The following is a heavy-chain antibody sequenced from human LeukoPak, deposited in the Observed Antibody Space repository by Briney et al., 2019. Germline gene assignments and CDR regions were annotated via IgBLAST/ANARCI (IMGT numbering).Heavy chain of an antibody. V-gene: IGHV4-31*03. J-gene: IGHJ6*02. Sequence: SQTLSLTCTVSGGSISSGGYYWSWIRQHPGKGLEWIEYIYYSGSTYYNPSLKSRVTISVDTSKNQFSLKLSSVTAADTAVYYCARDVVVGYCSSTSCPHHYYYGMDVWGQGATVTVSS. CDR3: ARDVVVGYCSSTSCPHHYYYGMDV. D-gene: IGHD2-2*01. CDR2: IYYSGST. CDR1: GGSISSGGYY.